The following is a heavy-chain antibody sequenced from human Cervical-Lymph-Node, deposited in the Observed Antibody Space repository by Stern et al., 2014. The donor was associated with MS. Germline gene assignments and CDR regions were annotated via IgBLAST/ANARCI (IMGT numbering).Heavy chain of an antibody. CDR1: GFTFSSFA. D-gene: IGHD2-2*01. CDR3: AKRPFTNSNYFDP. J-gene: IGHJ5*02. Sequence: EVQLVESGGGLVQPGGSLRLSCAASGFTFSSFAMNWVRQTPGEGLQWVSTINAAADTTHYADSVKGRFSISRDNSKSTLYLQMNSLRVDDTAIYYCAKRPFTNSNYFDPWGQGTLVTVSS. CDR2: INAAADTT. V-gene: IGHV3-23*04.